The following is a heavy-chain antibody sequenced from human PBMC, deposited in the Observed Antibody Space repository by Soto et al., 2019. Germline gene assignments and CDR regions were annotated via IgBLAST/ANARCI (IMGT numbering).Heavy chain of an antibody. CDR3: TQLRWEPLRYGMDV. J-gene: IGHJ6*02. CDR1: GYSFTTYW. CDR2: IYPGDSDT. Sequence: HGESLKISCKGSGYSFTTYWIAWVRQMPGKGLEWMGIIYPGDSDTRYSPSFQGQVTISRDDSKNIAYLQMNSLKTEDTAVYYCTQLRWEPLRYGMDVWGQGTTVTVSS. D-gene: IGHD2-2*01. V-gene: IGHV5-51*01.